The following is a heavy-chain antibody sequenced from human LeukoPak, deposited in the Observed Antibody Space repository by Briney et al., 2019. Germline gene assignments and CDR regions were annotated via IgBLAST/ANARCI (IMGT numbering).Heavy chain of an antibody. J-gene: IGHJ3*02. V-gene: IGHV4-59*01. CDR1: GGSISTYY. Sequence: SETLSLTCTVSGGSISTYYWSWIRQPPGKGLEWIGYIYYSGSTNYSPSLKSRVTISVDTSKNQFSLNLSSVTAADTAAYYCARELFSDDAFDIWGQGTMVTVSS. D-gene: IGHD3-3*01. CDR3: ARELFSDDAFDI. CDR2: IYYSGST.